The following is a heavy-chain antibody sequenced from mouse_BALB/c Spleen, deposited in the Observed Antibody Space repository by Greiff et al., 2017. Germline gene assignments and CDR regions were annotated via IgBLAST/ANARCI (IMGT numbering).Heavy chain of an antibody. CDR1: GFTFSDYY. D-gene: IGHD2-3*01. Sequence: DVMLVESGGGLVKPGGSLKLSCAASGFTFSDYYMYWVRQTPEKRLEWVATISDGGSYTYYPDSVKGRFTISRDNAKNNLYLQMSSLKSEDTAMYYCARGALDGYYVGYFDYWGQGTTLTVSS. V-gene: IGHV5-4*02. CDR3: ARGALDGYYVGYFDY. J-gene: IGHJ2*01. CDR2: ISDGGSYT.